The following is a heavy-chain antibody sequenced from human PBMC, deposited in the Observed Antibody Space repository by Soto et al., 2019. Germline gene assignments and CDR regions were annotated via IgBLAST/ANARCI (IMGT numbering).Heavy chain of an antibody. CDR1: GFTFSSYG. J-gene: IGHJ4*02. D-gene: IGHD3-10*01. CDR2: IWHDGMNK. V-gene: IGHV3-33*01. Sequence: GGSLRLSCAASGFTFSSYGMHCVRQAPGKGLEWVAVIWHDGMNKYYADSVRGRFTISRDNSKNTLYLQMNSLRAEDTAVYYCARDRGSDDPIDYWGQGTLVTVSS. CDR3: ARDRGSDDPIDY.